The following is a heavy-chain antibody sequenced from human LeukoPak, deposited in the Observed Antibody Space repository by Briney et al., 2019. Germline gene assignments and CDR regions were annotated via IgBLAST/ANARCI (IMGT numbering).Heavy chain of an antibody. J-gene: IGHJ4*02. CDR1: GFTFSTYG. CDR3: AKDSLRTVPKASFDS. CDR2: IRYDGSNK. V-gene: IGHV3-30*02. D-gene: IGHD2-2*01. Sequence: GGSLRLSCAASGFTFSTYGMHWVRQAPGKGLEWVAFIRYDGSNKYYADSVKGRFTISRDNSKNTLFLQMNSLRAEDRAVYYCAKDSLRTVPKASFDSWGQGTLVTVSS.